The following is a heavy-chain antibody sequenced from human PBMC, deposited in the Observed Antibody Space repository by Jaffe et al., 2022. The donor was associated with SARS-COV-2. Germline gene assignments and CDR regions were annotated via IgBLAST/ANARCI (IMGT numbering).Heavy chain of an antibody. Sequence: QITLKESGPTLVKPTQTLTLTCTFSGFSLSTSGVGVGWIRQPPGKALEWLALIYWNDDKRYSPSLKSRLTITKDTSKNQVVLTMTNMDPVDTATYYCAHRQVDDYSNNYYYYYGMDVWGQGTTVTVSS. CDR2: IYWNDDK. CDR3: AHRQVDDYSNNYYYYYGMDV. V-gene: IGHV2-5*01. J-gene: IGHJ6*02. D-gene: IGHD4-4*01. CDR1: GFSLSTSGVG.